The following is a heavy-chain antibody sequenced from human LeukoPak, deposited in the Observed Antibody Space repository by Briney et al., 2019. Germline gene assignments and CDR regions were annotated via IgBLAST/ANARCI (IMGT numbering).Heavy chain of an antibody. D-gene: IGHD3-22*01. Sequence: PGGSLRLPCAASGFTFSTYSMNWVRQAPGKGLVWVSYITSSSSTIYYADSVRGRFTISRDNAKNSLYLQMNSLRDEDTAVYYCARVDWMIGAFDIWGQGTMVTVSS. CDR1: GFTFSTYS. CDR2: ITSSSSTI. CDR3: ARVDWMIGAFDI. V-gene: IGHV3-48*02. J-gene: IGHJ3*02.